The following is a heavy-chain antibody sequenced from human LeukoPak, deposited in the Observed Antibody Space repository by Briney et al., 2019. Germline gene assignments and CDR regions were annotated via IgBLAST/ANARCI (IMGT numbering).Heavy chain of an antibody. CDR2: ISGSGGST. CDR1: GFTFSTYA. V-gene: IGHV3-23*01. Sequence: PGGSLRLSCAASGFTFSTYAMSWVRQAPGKGLEWLSYISGSGGSTYYADSVKGRFTISRDNSKNTLYLQMSSLRAEDTALYYCAKRVGSYYFDSWGQGTLVTVSS. J-gene: IGHJ4*02. D-gene: IGHD3-10*01. CDR3: AKRVGSYYFDS.